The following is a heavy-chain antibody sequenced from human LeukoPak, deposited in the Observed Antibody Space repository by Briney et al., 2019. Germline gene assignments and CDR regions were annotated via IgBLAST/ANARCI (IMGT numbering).Heavy chain of an antibody. Sequence: GGSLRLSCAASGFTFSTYGMSWVRQAPGKGLEWVSAISGSGGSTYYADSVKGRFTISRDNSKNTLYLQMNSLRAQDTAVYSCYIPYNATSAYKDYWGQGTLVTVSS. D-gene: IGHD3-22*01. J-gene: IGHJ4*02. V-gene: IGHV3-23*01. CDR2: ISGSGGST. CDR1: GFTFSTYG. CDR3: YIPYNATSAYKDY.